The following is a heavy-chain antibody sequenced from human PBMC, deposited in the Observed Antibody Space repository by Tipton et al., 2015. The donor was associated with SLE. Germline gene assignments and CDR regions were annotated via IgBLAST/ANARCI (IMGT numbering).Heavy chain of an antibody. D-gene: IGHD3-10*01. CDR2: ISTNNGNT. CDR1: GYSFTSFG. Sequence: QSGPEVKKPGASVQVSCKASGYSFTSFGISWVRQAPGQGLEWMGWISTNNGNTNYAQKLQGRVTMTTDTSTSTAYMELRSLRSDDTALYYCAREAERHYYGSGSYYGTGYWGQGTLVTVSS. V-gene: IGHV1-18*01. CDR3: AREAERHYYGSGSYYGTGY. J-gene: IGHJ4*02.